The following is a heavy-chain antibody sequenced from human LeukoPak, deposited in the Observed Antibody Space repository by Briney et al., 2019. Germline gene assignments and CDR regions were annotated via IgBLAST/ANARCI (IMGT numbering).Heavy chain of an antibody. V-gene: IGHV3-48*01. CDR1: GFTFSSYS. Sequence: GGSLRLSCAASGFTFSSYSMNWVRQAPGKGLEWVSYISSSSSTIYYADSVKGRFTISRDNAKNSLYPQMNSLRAEDTAVYYCARDLWDIVVVVAATGDAFDIWGQGTMVTVSS. CDR3: ARDLWDIVVVVAATGDAFDI. J-gene: IGHJ3*02. CDR2: ISSSSSTI. D-gene: IGHD2-15*01.